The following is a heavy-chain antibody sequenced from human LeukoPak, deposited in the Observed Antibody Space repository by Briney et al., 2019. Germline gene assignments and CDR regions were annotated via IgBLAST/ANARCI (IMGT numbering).Heavy chain of an antibody. Sequence: GESLKISCQGSGYSFTSYWIAWVRQRPGKGLEWMGIIYPGDSDTRYSPSFQGQVTISADKSFNTAYLQWSSLKASDTAMYYCARGGRRFGELLGIDAFDIWGQGTMVTVSS. CDR3: ARGGRRFGELLGIDAFDI. CDR2: IYPGDSDT. V-gene: IGHV5-51*01. J-gene: IGHJ3*02. D-gene: IGHD3-10*01. CDR1: GYSFTSYW.